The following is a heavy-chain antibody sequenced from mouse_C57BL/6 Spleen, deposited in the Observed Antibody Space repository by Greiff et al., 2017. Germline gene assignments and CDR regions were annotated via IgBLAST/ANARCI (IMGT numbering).Heavy chain of an antibody. D-gene: IGHD1-1*01. Sequence: VQLQQPGTELVKPGASVKLSCKASGYTFTSYWLHWVKQRPGQGLEWIGNINPSNGGTNYNEKFKSKATLTVDKSSSTAYMQLSSLTSEDSAVYYCARNYGSSYVYWYFDVWGTGTTVTVSS. V-gene: IGHV1-53*01. CDR3: ARNYGSSYVYWYFDV. J-gene: IGHJ1*03. CDR2: INPSNGGT. CDR1: GYTFTSYW.